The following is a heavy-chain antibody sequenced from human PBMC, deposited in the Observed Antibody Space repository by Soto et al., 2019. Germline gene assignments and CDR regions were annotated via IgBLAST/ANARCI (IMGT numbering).Heavy chain of an antibody. CDR2: IYHSGTT. V-gene: IGHV4-31*03. D-gene: IGHD2-2*01. CDR1: NGSISSRCYY. Sequence: SGTLSLTCTVSNGSISSRCYYWSCVRQHPGKGLEWIGYIYHSGTTYYNPSLKSRVTISVDTSKNQFSLKLTSVTAADTAVYYCARVRGHQLLGWFDPWGQGTLVTVS. J-gene: IGHJ5*02. CDR3: ARVRGHQLLGWFDP.